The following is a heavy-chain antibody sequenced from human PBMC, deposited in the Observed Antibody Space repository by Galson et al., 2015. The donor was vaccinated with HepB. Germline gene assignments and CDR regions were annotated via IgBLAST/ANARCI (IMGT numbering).Heavy chain of an antibody. CDR1: GYTFTNYG. J-gene: IGHJ4*02. D-gene: IGHD3-22*01. CDR2: TSAYTGNT. V-gene: IGHV1-18*04. Sequence: SVKVSCKASGYTFTNYGITWVRQAPGQGLEWVGWTSAYTGNTDYAQNFQGRVTLTTDTSTSTAYMELRGLRSDDTAVFYCGRASYYDSSGYLDYWGQGTLVTVSS. CDR3: GRASYYDSSGYLDY.